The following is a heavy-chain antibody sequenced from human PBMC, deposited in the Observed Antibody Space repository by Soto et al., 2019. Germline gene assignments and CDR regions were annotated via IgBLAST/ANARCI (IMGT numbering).Heavy chain of an antibody. CDR2: INAGNGNT. CDR1: GYTFTSYA. Sequence: ASVKVSCKASGYTFTSYAMHWVRQAPGQRLEWMGWINAGNGNTKYSQKFQGRVTITRDTSASTAYMELSSLRSEDTAVYYCARELGYCSGGSCYDFDYWGQGTLVTVSS. CDR3: ARELGYCSGGSCYDFDY. D-gene: IGHD2-15*01. J-gene: IGHJ4*02. V-gene: IGHV1-3*01.